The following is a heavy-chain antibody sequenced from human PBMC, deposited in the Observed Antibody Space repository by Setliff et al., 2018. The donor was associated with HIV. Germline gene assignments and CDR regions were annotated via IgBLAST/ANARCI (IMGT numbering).Heavy chain of an antibody. CDR2: IIPIFGTS. Sequence: ASVKVSCKASGGTLSSYAISWVRQAPGQGLEWMGGIIPIFGTSNFAQKFQGRVTITADESTSTAYMELSSLRSEDTAVYYCAREIVVVTDTDYGMDVWGQGTTVTVSS. D-gene: IGHD2-21*02. CDR3: AREIVVVTDTDYGMDV. V-gene: IGHV1-69*13. CDR1: GGTLSSYA. J-gene: IGHJ6*02.